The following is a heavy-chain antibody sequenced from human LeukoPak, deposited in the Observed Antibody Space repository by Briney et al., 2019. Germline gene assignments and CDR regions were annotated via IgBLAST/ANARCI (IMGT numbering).Heavy chain of an antibody. V-gene: IGHV3-11*06. J-gene: IGHJ4*02. CDR2: ISSSSSYI. CDR1: GFTFSDYY. CDR3: ARFSSGYYLNY. Sequence: GGSLRLSCAASGFTFSDYYMSWIRQAPGKGLEWVSSISSSSSYIYYADSVKGRFTISRDNAKNSLYLQMNGLRAEDTAVYYCARFSSGYYLNYWGQGTLVTVSS. D-gene: IGHD3-22*01.